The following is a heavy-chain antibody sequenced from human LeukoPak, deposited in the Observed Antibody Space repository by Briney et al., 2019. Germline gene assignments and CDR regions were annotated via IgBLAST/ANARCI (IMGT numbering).Heavy chain of an antibody. CDR2: INPNSGGK. V-gene: IGHV1-2*02. Sequence: ASVKVSCKASGYTFTGYYMHGVRQAPGQGLEWMWWINPNSGGKNYEQKFQGRVTLTRDTSISTAYMELSRLRSDDTAVYYCARVRPDYDILTGFGMDVWGQGTTVTVSS. CDR3: ARVRPDYDILTGFGMDV. CDR1: GYTFTGYY. D-gene: IGHD3-9*01. J-gene: IGHJ6*02.